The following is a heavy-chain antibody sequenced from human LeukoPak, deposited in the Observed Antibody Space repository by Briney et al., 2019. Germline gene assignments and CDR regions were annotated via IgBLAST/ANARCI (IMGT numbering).Heavy chain of an antibody. D-gene: IGHD3-22*01. CDR3: ARHRRITMLAMVTYSHYYPLDV. Sequence: TSETLSLTCTVSGGSISSSSYYWGWIRQPPGKGLEWIGEINHSGSTNYNPSLKSRVTISVDTSKNQFSLKLSSVTAADTAVYYCARHRRITMLAMVTYSHYYPLDVWGKGTTVTISS. V-gene: IGHV4-39*01. CDR2: INHSGST. CDR1: GGSISSSSYY. J-gene: IGHJ6*03.